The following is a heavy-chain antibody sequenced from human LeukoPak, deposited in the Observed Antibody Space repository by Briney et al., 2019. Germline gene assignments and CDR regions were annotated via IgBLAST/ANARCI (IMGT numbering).Heavy chain of an antibody. V-gene: IGHV1-2*02. D-gene: IGHD2-15*01. CDR2: INPNSGGT. J-gene: IGHJ6*03. CDR3: ARVVPDYYYMDV. Sequence: ASVKVSCKASGYTFTGYYMYWVRQAPGQGLEWMGWINPNSGGTNYAQKFQGRVTMTRDTSISTAYMELSRLRSDDTAVYYCARVVPDYYYMDVWGKGTTVTVSS. CDR1: GYTFTGYY.